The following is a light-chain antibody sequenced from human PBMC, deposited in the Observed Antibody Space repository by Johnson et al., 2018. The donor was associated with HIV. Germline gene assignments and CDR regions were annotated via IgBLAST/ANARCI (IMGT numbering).Light chain of an antibody. CDR3: GTWDNSLSAGV. Sequence: QSVLTQPPSVSAAPGQNVTISCSGSSSNIANIYVSWYQQLPGTAPKLLIYETDKRPSGIPDRFSGSKSGTSATLGISGLQTGDEADYYCGTWDNSLSAGVFGSGTKVTVL. CDR2: ETD. J-gene: IGLJ1*01. V-gene: IGLV1-51*01. CDR1: SSNIANIY.